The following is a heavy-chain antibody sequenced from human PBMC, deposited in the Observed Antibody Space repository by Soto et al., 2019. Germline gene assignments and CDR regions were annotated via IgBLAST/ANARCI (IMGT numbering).Heavy chain of an antibody. J-gene: IGHJ4*02. CDR3: AKNWNWGSLVH. Sequence: PSETLSLTCSVSGGSISSSSYYWGWIRQPPGKGLEWIGSIFYSGSTYYNPSLKSRATISVDMSRNQFSLNLTSVTAADTAVYYCAKNWNWGSLVHWGQGTLVT. CDR2: IFYSGST. D-gene: IGHD7-27*01. CDR1: GGSISSSSYY. V-gene: IGHV4-39*01.